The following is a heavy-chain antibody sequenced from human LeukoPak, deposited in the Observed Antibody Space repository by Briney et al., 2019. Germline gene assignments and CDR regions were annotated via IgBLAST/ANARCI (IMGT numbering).Heavy chain of an antibody. CDR1: VFTLSSNY. V-gene: IGHV3-66*01. J-gene: IGHJ6*01. D-gene: IGHD6-13*01. Sequence: PGGSLRLSCAASVFTLSSNYMSCVRQAPGKGLEWVSVIYSGGSTYYADSVTGRFTISRDNSKNTRYLQMNSLRAADTAVCFSVVEWKSSSSWYRHRYYYDGMDVWGQGTTVTVSS. CDR3: VVEWKSSSSWYRHRYYYDGMDV. CDR2: IYSGGST.